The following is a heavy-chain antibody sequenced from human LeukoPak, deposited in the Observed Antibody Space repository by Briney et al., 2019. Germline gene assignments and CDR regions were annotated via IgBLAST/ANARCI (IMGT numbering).Heavy chain of an antibody. J-gene: IGHJ4*02. CDR1: GYTLTNYG. CDR3: ARVRKNWNYVSYFDY. CDR2: ISADDGNP. D-gene: IGHD1-7*01. Sequence: ASVKVSCKTSGYTLTNYGITWVRQAPGQGLKWMGWISADDGNPKYAQKVQGRVTLITDTSASTAYMELRGLRYDDTAVYYCARVRKNWNYVSYFDYWGQGTLVTVSS. V-gene: IGHV1-18*01.